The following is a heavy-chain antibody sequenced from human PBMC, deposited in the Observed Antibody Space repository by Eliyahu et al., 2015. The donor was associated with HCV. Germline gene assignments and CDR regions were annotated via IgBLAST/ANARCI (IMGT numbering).Heavy chain of an antibody. V-gene: IGHV3-23*01. CDR2: LGRSGNT. D-gene: IGHD6-19*01. CDR3: AKRDSSGWHFFDY. J-gene: IGHJ4*02. Sequence: EVQLLESGGGXXQPGGSLRLFRAASGFXFSNYAMSWVRQXPGKGLXWVSTLGRSGNTYYADSVKGRFTISRDISKNTLYLQMNSLRADDTAVYYCAKRDSSGWHFFDYWGQGTLVTVSS. CDR1: GFXFSNYA.